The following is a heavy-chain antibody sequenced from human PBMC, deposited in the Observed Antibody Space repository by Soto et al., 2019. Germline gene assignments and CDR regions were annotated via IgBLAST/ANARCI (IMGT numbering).Heavy chain of an antibody. CDR3: ARGGIAAAAPPDC. CDR1: GGSISSGGYY. J-gene: IGHJ4*02. Sequence: PSETLSLTCTFSGGSISSGGYYWSWIRQHPGKGLEWIGYIYYSGSTYYNPSLKSRVTISVDTSKNQFSLKLSSVTAADTAVYYCARGGIAAAAPPDCWGQGTLVTVSS. D-gene: IGHD6-13*01. V-gene: IGHV4-31*03. CDR2: IYYSGST.